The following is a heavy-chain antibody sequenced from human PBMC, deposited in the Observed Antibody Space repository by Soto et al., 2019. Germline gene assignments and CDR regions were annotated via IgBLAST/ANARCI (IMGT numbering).Heavy chain of an antibody. CDR1: GGSISNFC. CDR3: ARTVLGPDLLADSFVDYYYMDV. D-gene: IGHD3-9*01. CDR2: VYYTGST. J-gene: IGHJ6*03. Sequence: SETLSLTWTVAGGSISNFCWSWIRQPPGKGLEWIGYVYYTGSTSYNPSLKRRVTFSADSSRGQFSLRLNSVTAADTAVYYCARTVLGPDLLADSFVDYYYMDVWGQGTTVTVS. V-gene: IGHV4-59*08.